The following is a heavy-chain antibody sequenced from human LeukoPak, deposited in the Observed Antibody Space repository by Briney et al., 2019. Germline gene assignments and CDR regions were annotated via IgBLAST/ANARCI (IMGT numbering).Heavy chain of an antibody. V-gene: IGHV4-59*01. CDR2: VYYTGRT. J-gene: IGHJ5*02. Sequence: SETLSLTCTVSGGSISSYYWSWIRQPPGQGLEWIGYVYYTGRTSYNPSLKSRVTISVDSSKNHFSLKLNSVTAADTAVYYCARAHRGFDPWGQGTLVTVSS. D-gene: IGHD1-14*01. CDR3: ARAHRGFDP. CDR1: GGSISSYY.